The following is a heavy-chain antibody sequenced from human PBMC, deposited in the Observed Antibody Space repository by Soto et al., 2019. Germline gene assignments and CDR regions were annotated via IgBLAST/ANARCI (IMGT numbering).Heavy chain of an antibody. Sequence: TSETLSVPCALCGGSISISNWWTWFRQPPGKGLEWIGEIYHSGSTNYNPSLKGRVTISVDKSKNQFSLKLSSVTAADTAVYSCARVAGELLLDYWGQGTLVTVSS. D-gene: IGHD1-26*01. CDR2: IYHSGST. J-gene: IGHJ4*02. CDR3: ARVAGELLLDY. V-gene: IGHV4-4*02. CDR1: GGSISISNW.